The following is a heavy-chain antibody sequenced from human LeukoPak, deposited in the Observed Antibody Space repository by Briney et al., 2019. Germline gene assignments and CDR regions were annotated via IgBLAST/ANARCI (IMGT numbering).Heavy chain of an antibody. D-gene: IGHD3-10*01. CDR1: GFTFSSYG. CDR3: AKTIYGSGSVYYYYGMDV. V-gene: IGHV3-30*18. Sequence: PGRSLRLSCAASGFTFSSYGMHWVRQAPGKGLEWVAVISYDGSNKYYADSVKGRFTISRDNSKNTLYLQMNSLRAEDTAVYYCAKTIYGSGSVYYYYGMDVWGQGTTVTASS. J-gene: IGHJ6*02. CDR2: ISYDGSNK.